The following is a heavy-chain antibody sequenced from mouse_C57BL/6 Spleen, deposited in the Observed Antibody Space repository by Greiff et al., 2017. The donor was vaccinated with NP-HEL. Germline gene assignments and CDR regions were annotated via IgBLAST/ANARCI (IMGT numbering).Heavy chain of an antibody. CDR3: ARGPTATGSSLYWYFDV. D-gene: IGHD1-2*01. J-gene: IGHJ1*03. Sequence: QQRPGRGLEWIGRIDPNSGGTKYNEKFKSKATLTVDKPSSTAYMQLSSLTSEDSAVYYCARGPTATGSSLYWYFDVWGTGTTVTVSS. V-gene: IGHV1-72*01. CDR2: IDPNSGGT.